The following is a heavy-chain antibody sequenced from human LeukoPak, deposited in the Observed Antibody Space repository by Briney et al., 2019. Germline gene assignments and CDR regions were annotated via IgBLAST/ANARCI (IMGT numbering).Heavy chain of an antibody. Sequence: GGSLRLSCAASKFTFSHYGMHWVRQAPGKGLQWVAVIWSDGSNKYYADSVKGRFTISRDNSNNMVYLQMNSLRADDTGVYYCAKDAQRGFDYSNSLEYWGQGALVSASS. CDR1: KFTFSHYG. J-gene: IGHJ4*02. CDR3: AKDAQRGFDYSNSLEY. CDR2: IWSDGSNK. D-gene: IGHD4-11*01. V-gene: IGHV3-33*06.